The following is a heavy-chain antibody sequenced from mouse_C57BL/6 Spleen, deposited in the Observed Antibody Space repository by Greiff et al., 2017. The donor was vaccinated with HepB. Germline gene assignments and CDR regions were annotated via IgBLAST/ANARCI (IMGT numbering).Heavy chain of an antibody. CDR1: GYAFSSSW. V-gene: IGHV1-82*01. CDR3: ARGGDGYSYYAMDY. Sequence: QVQLQQSGPELVKPGASVKISCKASGYAFSSSWMNWVKQRPGKGLEWIGRIYPGDGATNYNGKFKGKATLTADKSSSTAYMQLSSLTSEDSAVYFCARGGDGYSYYAMDYWGQGTSVTVSS. CDR2: IYPGDGAT. J-gene: IGHJ4*01. D-gene: IGHD2-3*01.